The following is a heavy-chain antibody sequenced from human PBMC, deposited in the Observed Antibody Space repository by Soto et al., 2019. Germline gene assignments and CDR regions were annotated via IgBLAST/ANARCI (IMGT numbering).Heavy chain of an antibody. Sequence: GGSLRLSCAASGFTFSSYSMNWVRQAPGKGLEWVSSISSSSSYIYYADSVKGRFTISRDNAKNSLYLQMNSLRAEDTAVYYCARDLPLKGAFDIWGQGTMVTVSS. CDR2: ISSSSSYI. D-gene: IGHD3-16*02. J-gene: IGHJ3*02. CDR1: GFTFSSYS. CDR3: ARDLPLKGAFDI. V-gene: IGHV3-21*01.